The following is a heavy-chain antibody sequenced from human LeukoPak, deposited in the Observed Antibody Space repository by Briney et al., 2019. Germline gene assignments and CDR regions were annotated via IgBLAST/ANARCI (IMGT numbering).Heavy chain of an antibody. CDR2: IYYSGST. CDR3: ARVAAKTVDY. J-gene: IGHJ4*02. V-gene: IGHV4-38-2*02. D-gene: IGHD2-15*01. Sequence: SETLSLTCTVSGYSISSGYYWGWIRQPPGKGLEWIGSIYYSGSTNYNPSLKSRVTISVDMSKNQFSLKLSSVTAADTAVYYCARVAAKTVDYWGQGTLVTVSS. CDR1: GYSISSGYY.